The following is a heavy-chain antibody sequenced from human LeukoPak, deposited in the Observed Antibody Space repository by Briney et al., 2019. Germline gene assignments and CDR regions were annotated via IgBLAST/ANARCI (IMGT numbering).Heavy chain of an antibody. CDR3: ASGPIIVGATGPFDY. CDR1: GYSFTSYW. V-gene: IGHV5-51*01. CDR2: IYPGDSDT. D-gene: IGHD1-26*01. J-gene: IGHJ4*02. Sequence: GESLKISCKGSGYSFTSYWIGWVRQMPGKGLEWMGIIYPGDSDTRYGPSFQGQVTISADKSISTAYLQWSSLKASDTAMYYCASGPIIVGATGPFDYWGQGTLVTVSS.